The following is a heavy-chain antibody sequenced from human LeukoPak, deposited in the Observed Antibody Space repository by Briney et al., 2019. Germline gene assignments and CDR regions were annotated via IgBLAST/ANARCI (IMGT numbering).Heavy chain of an antibody. CDR1: GGTFSSYA. Sequence: ASVKVSCKAPGGTFSSYAISWVRQAPGQGLEWMGGIIPIFGTANYAQKFQGRVTITADESTSTAYMELSSLRSEDTAVYYCARVSLTGLYYYYYMDVWGKGTTVTISS. CDR3: ARVSLTGLYYYYYMDV. CDR2: IIPIFGTA. J-gene: IGHJ6*03. D-gene: IGHD1-14*01. V-gene: IGHV1-69*13.